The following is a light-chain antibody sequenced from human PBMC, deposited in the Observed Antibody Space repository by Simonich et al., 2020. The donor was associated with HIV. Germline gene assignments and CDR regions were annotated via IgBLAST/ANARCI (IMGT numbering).Light chain of an antibody. V-gene: IGKV3-20*01. Sequence: EIVLTQSPGTLSLSPGERATLSCRASQSVSSNYLAWYQQKPGLAPRLLMYAASSRATGIPDRFSGSGSGTDFTLTISRLEPEDFAVYYCQQYGSSPFTFGAGTKVDIK. CDR3: QQYGSSPFT. CDR1: QSVSSNY. J-gene: IGKJ3*01. CDR2: AAS.